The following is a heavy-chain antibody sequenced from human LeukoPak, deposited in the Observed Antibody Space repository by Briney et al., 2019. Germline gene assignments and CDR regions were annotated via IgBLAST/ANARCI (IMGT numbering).Heavy chain of an antibody. CDR3: ARLYRGSSGWFDY. V-gene: IGHV4-59*08. Sequence: SETLSLTCTVSGGSISSYYWSWVRQPPGKGLGWIGYIYYSGSTNYNPSLKSRVTISVDTSKNQFSLKLSSVTAADTAVYYCARLYRGSSGWFDYWGQGTLVTVSS. CDR1: GGSISSYY. D-gene: IGHD6-19*01. J-gene: IGHJ4*02. CDR2: IYYSGST.